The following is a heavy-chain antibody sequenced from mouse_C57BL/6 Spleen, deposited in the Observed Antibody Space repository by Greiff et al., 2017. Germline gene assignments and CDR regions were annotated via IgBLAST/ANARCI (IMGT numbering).Heavy chain of an antibody. CDR1: GYTFPSYW. CDR3: AREDYYGRGFAY. J-gene: IGHJ3*01. V-gene: IGHV1-52*01. D-gene: IGHD1-1*01. CDR2: IDPSDSET. Sequence: QVQLQQPGAELVRPGSSVKLSCKASGYTFPSYWMHWVKQRPIQGLEWIGNIDPSDSETHYNQKFKDKATLTVDKSSSTAYMQLSSLTSEDSAVYYCAREDYYGRGFAYWGQGTLVTVSA.